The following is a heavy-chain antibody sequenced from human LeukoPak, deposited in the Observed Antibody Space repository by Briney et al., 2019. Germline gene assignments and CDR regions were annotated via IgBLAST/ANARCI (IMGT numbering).Heavy chain of an antibody. CDR1: GFTVSDNY. V-gene: IGHV3-53*01. J-gene: IGHJ2*01. CDR2: FYAGGTT. D-gene: IGHD1-26*01. CDR3: ARDRTVGASYWYFDL. Sequence: PGGSLRLSCAVSGFTVSDNYISWVRQAPGKGLEWVSIFYAGGTTYYADSVKGRFTMSRDSSKNTLFLQMNSLRAEDTAMYYCARDRTVGASYWYFDLWGRGTLVTVSS.